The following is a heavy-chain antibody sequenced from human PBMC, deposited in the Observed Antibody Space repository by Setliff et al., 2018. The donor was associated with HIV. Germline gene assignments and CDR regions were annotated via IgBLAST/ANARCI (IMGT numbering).Heavy chain of an antibody. Sequence: SETLSLTCSVSGGSISSGSYYWTWIRQPAGKGPEWIGHIYTNGYTNYNPSLKSRVTISVDTSKNQFSLRLTSVTAAATAVYYCARAPPGIQNDAFDVWGQGTMVTVSS. CDR3: ARAPPGIQNDAFDV. V-gene: IGHV4-61*09. J-gene: IGHJ3*01. CDR2: IYTNGYT. CDR1: GGSISSGSYY.